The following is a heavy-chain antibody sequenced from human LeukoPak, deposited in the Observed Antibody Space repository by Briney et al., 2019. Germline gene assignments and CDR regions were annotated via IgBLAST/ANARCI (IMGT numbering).Heavy chain of an antibody. J-gene: IGHJ3*02. Sequence: ASVKVSCKASGYTFTRYGISWVRQAPGQGLEWMGWISAYNGDTNYAQKVQGRVTMTTDTSTSTAYMELRSLRSDDTVVYYCARVVLKGVDAFDIWGQGTMVTVSS. CDR2: ISAYNGDT. D-gene: IGHD2-21*01. CDR3: ARVVLKGVDAFDI. CDR1: GYTFTRYG. V-gene: IGHV1-18*01.